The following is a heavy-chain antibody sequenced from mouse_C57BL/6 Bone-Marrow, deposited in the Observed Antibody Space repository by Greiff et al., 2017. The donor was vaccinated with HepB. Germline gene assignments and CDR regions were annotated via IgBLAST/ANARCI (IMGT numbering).Heavy chain of an antibody. CDR1: GYTFTSYW. V-gene: IGHV1-50*01. CDR2: IDPSDSYT. Sequence: VQLQQPGAELVKPGASVKLSCKASGYTFTSYWMQWVKQRPGQGLEWIGEIDPSDSYTNYNQKFKGKATFTVDTSSSTAYMQLSSLTSEDSAVYYCARAGSSSWFAYWGQGTLVTVSA. D-gene: IGHD1-1*01. J-gene: IGHJ3*01. CDR3: ARAGSSSWFAY.